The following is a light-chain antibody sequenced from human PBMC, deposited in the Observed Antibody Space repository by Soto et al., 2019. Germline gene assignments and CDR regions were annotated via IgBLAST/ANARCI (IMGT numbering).Light chain of an antibody. Sequence: DIQMTQSPSSLPASVGDRVTITCRASQVTFNYLAWYQQKPGKVPKLLIYGASTLQSGVPSRLSGSGSGPDFTLTISSLQPEDVATYYCRKYDSAPLTFGGGTKVEIK. CDR3: RKYDSAPLT. V-gene: IGKV1-27*01. CDR2: GAS. CDR1: QVTFNY. J-gene: IGKJ4*01.